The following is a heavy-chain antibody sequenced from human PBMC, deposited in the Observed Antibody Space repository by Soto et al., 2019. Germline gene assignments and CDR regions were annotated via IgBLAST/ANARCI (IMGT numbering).Heavy chain of an antibody. CDR1: GFTVSSNY. V-gene: IGHV3-53*01. D-gene: IGHD2-2*01. CDR2: IFSGGCT. CDR3: ARVSSYCSSANCTYHIYGMEV. J-gene: IGHJ6*01. Sequence: GGSLRLSCAASGFTVSSNYMTWFRQAPGKGLEWVSVIFSGGCTYCADGVMCGFAMAGDGSKKTVDLQLSRQRAEETALYNCARVSSYCSSANCTYHIYGMEVWGQGTTVNVSS.